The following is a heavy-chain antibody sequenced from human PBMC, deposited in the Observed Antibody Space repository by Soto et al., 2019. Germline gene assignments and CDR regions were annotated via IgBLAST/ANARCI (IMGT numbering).Heavy chain of an antibody. CDR1: GFSLSTSGVG. J-gene: IGHJ6*02. Sequence: QITLKESGPTLVKPTQTLTLTCTFSGFSLSTSGVGVAWIRQPPGKALEWLALIYWDDDKGYRPSLETRLTITKDTSKNQVVLTMTNVDSVDTATYYCAYLPCSGGSCYWFSYSGMDVWGQGTTVIVSS. V-gene: IGHV2-5*02. CDR3: AYLPCSGGSCYWFSYSGMDV. CDR2: IYWDDDK. D-gene: IGHD2-15*01.